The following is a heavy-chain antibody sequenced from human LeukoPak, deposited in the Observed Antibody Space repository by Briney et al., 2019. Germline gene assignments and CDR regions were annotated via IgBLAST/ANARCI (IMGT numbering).Heavy chain of an antibody. V-gene: IGHV3-23*01. CDR2: ISGSGGST. Sequence: GGTLRLSCAASGFTFSGYAMSWVRQAPGKGLEWVSAISGSGGSTYYADSVKGRFTISRDNSKNTLYLQMNSLRAEDTAVYYCAKDVTVAGTGFCDYWGQGTLVTVSS. CDR1: GFTFSGYA. D-gene: IGHD6-19*01. J-gene: IGHJ4*02. CDR3: AKDVTVAGTGFCDY.